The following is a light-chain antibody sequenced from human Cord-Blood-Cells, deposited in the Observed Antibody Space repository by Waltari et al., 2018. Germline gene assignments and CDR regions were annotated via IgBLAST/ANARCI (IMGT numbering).Light chain of an antibody. CDR1: QSVSSSY. V-gene: IGKV3-20*01. CDR3: QQYGSSPFT. J-gene: IGKJ3*01. Sequence: EIVLTQSPGTLSLSPGERATLPCRASQSVSSSYLAWYQQKPGQAPRLLIYGASSSATGIPDRFSGSGSGTDFTLTISRLEPEDFAVYYCQQYGSSPFTFGPGTKVDIK. CDR2: GAS.